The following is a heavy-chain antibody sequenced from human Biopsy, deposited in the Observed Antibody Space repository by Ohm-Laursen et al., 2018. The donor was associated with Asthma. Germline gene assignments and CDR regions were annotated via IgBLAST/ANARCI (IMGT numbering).Heavy chain of an antibody. J-gene: IGHJ4*02. V-gene: IGHV4-31*03. CDR2: IYYSGST. D-gene: IGHD5-24*01. CDR1: GGSISSGGYY. CDR3: ARGPPVDRED. Sequence: SQTLSLTCTVSGGSISSGGYYWSWIRQHPGKGLEWIGYIYYSGSTYYNPSLKSRVTISVDTSKNQFSLNLSSVTAADTAVYYCARGPPVDREDWGQGTLVTVSS.